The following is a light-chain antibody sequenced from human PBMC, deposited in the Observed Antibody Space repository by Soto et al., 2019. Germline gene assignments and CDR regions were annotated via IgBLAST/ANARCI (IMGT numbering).Light chain of an antibody. CDR2: GAS. CDR3: QQYRNWPPLT. V-gene: IGKV3-15*01. CDR1: QSVGSA. J-gene: IGKJ4*01. Sequence: EIVMTQSPATLSVSPGETATLSCRASQSVGSAVAWYQHKPGQAPRLLIVGASIRATGVPGRFSGGGSRTEFTLTISNLQSEDFAVYYCQQYRNWPPLTFGGGTTVEFK.